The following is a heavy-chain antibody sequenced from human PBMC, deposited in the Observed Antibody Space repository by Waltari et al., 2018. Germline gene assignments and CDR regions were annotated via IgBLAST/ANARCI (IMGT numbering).Heavy chain of an antibody. J-gene: IGHJ4*02. CDR2: IYTSGRT. V-gene: IGHV4-4*09. CDR1: GGSISSYY. Sequence: QVQLQESGPGLVKPSATLSLTCTVSGGSISSYYWSWIRQPPGKGLEWIGYIYTSGRTNYHPTLMSRVTISVDTSKNPFSRRLSSVTAADTAVYYCARVGGSYADYFDYWGQGTLVTVSS. D-gene: IGHD1-26*01. CDR3: ARVGGSYADYFDY.